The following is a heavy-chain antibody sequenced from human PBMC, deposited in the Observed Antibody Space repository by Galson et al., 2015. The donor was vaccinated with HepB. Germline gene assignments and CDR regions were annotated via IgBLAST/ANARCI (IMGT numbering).Heavy chain of an antibody. D-gene: IGHD6-19*01. Sequence: SLRLSCAASGFIISSYWMDWVRQIPGKGLECVAKIKADGSATYYVDSVKGRFTISRDNAKNSVFLQMTSLKDEDTAVYYCARGIRWLVTRCFDYWGQGTLVAVSS. CDR2: IKADGSAT. V-gene: IGHV3-7*01. CDR3: ARGIRWLVTRCFDY. J-gene: IGHJ4*02. CDR1: GFIISSYW.